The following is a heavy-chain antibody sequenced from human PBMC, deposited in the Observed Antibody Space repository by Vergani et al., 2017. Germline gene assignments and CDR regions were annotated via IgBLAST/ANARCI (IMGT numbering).Heavy chain of an antibody. CDR1: GFTFDDYA. D-gene: IGHD3-10*01. CDR2: ISWNSGSI. J-gene: IGHJ4*02. CDR3: ARSPDYYGSGPFAYFDY. V-gene: IGHV3-9*01. Sequence: EVQLVESGGDLVQPGRSLRLSCAASGFTFDDYAMHWVRQAPGKGLEWVSGISWNSGSIGYADSVKGRFTISRDNAKNSLYLQMNSLRAEDTAVYYCARSPDYYGSGPFAYFDYWGQGTLVTVSS.